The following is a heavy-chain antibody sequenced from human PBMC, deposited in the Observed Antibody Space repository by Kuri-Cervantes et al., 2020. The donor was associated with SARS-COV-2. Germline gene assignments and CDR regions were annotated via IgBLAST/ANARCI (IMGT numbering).Heavy chain of an antibody. D-gene: IGHD2-2*01. J-gene: IGHJ6*02. CDR3: ARVVPAAINGMDV. CDR2: INPSGGST. CDR1: GYTFSGYY. Sequence: ASVKVSCKASGYTFSGYYMHWVRQAPGQGLEWMGIINPSGGSTGYAQKFQGRVTMTRDTSTSTVYMELSSLRSEDTAVYYCARVVPAAINGMDVWGQGTTVTVSS. V-gene: IGHV1-46*03.